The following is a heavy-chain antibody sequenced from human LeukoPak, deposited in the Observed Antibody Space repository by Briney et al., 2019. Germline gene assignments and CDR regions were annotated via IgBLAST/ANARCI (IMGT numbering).Heavy chain of an antibody. J-gene: IGHJ4*02. CDR2: ISASADNT. D-gene: IGHD2-21*02. CDR3: ARYTASGATVNVDS. Sequence: PGGSLRLSCAVSGFTFYNYPMSWVRQAPGEGLEWVSAISASADNTYYADSVKGRFSISRDTFRNTMYLQMNRLRAEDTALYYCARYTASGATVNVDSWGQGTLVTVCS. V-gene: IGHV3-23*01. CDR1: GFTFYNYP.